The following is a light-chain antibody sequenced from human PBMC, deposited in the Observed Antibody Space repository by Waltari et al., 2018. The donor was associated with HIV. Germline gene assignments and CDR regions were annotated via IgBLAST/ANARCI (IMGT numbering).Light chain of an antibody. CDR1: QAIINSY. V-gene: IGKV3-20*01. Sequence: EIVLTQSPGTLSLSPGERATLSCRASQAIINSYLAWYQQRPGQAPTLLIYSASTRATDIPDRFSATGSATEFTLTISRLEPEDFAVYYCQYYGFSHLSFGGGTKVEIK. CDR2: SAS. J-gene: IGKJ4*01. CDR3: QYYGFSHLS.